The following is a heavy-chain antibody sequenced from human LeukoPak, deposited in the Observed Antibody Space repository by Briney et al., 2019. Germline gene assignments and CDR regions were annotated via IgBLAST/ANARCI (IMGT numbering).Heavy chain of an antibody. CDR2: ISGSGYNT. D-gene: IGHD1-26*01. Sequence: GGSLRLSCAASGFTFSSYGMSCVRQAPGKGLEWVSTISGSGYNTYYADSVKGRFSISRDNSANTLYLHMNSLRAEDTALYYCANNSGSYFIYYVDSWGQGTLVTVSS. J-gene: IGHJ4*02. CDR3: ANNSGSYFIYYVDS. CDR1: GFTFSSYG. V-gene: IGHV3-23*01.